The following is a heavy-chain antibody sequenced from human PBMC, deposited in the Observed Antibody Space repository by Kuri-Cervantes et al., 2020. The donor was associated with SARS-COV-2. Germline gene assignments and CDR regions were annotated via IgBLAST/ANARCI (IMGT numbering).Heavy chain of an antibody. J-gene: IGHJ6*02. CDR2: ISGSGGST. CDR1: GFTFSSYA. D-gene: IGHD3-3*01. V-gene: IGHV3-23*01. Sequence: GESLKISCAASGFTFSSYAMSWVRQAPGKGLEWVSAISGSGGSTYYADSVKGRFTISRDNSKNTLYLQMNSLRAEDTAVYYCARDRGTDFWSGTYYYYAMDVWGQGTTVTVSS. CDR3: ARDRGTDFWSGTYYYYAMDV.